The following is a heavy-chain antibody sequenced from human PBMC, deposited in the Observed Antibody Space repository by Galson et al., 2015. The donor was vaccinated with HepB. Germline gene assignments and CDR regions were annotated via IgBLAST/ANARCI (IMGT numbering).Heavy chain of an antibody. V-gene: IGHV1-18*01. Sequence: YSFATYRISWLRQAPGQGLEWMGCISPHNGNTDFAQSLRGRVSMTTDTYTRTAYMEVKGLTSDDTAVYYCARSYGSGIRTSFHYGMDVWGQGTAVTVSS. J-gene: IGHJ6*02. CDR1: YSFATYR. D-gene: IGHD3-10*01. CDR2: ISPHNGNT. CDR3: ARSYGSGIRTSFHYGMDV.